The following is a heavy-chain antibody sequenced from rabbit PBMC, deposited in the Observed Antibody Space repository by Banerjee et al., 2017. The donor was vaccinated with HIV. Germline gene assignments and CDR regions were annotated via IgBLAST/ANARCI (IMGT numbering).Heavy chain of an antibody. CDR3: AREPGNAYSDL. Sequence: QSLEESGGDLVKPEGSLTLTCTASGFDFSDNALCWFRQAPGKGLEWIACIYTCTNGNTYYASWAKGRFTISKTSSTTVTLQMTSLTAADTATYFCAREPGNAYSDLWGPGTLVTVS. J-gene: IGHJ4*01. D-gene: IGHD6-1*01. CDR1: GFDFSDNA. CDR2: IYTCTNGNT. V-gene: IGHV1S40*01.